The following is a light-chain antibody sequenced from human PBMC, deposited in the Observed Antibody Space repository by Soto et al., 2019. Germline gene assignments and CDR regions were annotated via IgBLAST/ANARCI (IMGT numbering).Light chain of an antibody. J-gene: IGLJ2*01. V-gene: IGLV2-14*01. CDR2: DVS. CDR1: SSDVGGYNY. CDR3: SSYTSSSTLGGVV. Sequence: QSALTQPASVSGSPGQSITISCTGTSSDVGGYNYVSWYQQHPGKAPKHMIYDVSNRPSGVSNRFSGSKSGNTASLTISGLQAEDEADYYCSSYTSSSTLGGVVFGGGTKLTVL.